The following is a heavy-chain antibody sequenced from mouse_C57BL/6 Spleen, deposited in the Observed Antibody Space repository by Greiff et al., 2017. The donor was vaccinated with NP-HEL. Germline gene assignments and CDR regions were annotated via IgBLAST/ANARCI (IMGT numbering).Heavy chain of an antibody. CDR3: ARRSGSSYDWYFDV. CDR1: GFTFSDYG. D-gene: IGHD1-1*01. Sequence: EVKFVESGGGLVKPGGSLKLSCAASGFTFSDYGMHWVRQAPEKGLEWVAYISSGSSTIYYADTVKGRFTISRDNAKNTLFLQMTSLRSEDTAMYYCARRSGSSYDWYFDVWGTGTTVTVSS. J-gene: IGHJ1*03. CDR2: ISSGSSTI. V-gene: IGHV5-17*01.